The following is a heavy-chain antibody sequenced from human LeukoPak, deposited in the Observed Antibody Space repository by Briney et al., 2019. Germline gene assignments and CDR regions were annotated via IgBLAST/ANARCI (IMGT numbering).Heavy chain of an antibody. CDR1: GGSISSYY. Sequence: SETLSLTCTVSGGSISSYYWSWIRQPAGKGLEWIGRIYTSGSTNYNPSLKSRVTMSVDTSKNQFSLKLSSVTAADTAVYYCAREGGYCSGGSCYSSSWFDPWGQGTLVTVSS. J-gene: IGHJ5*02. CDR3: AREGGYCSGGSCYSSSWFDP. V-gene: IGHV4-4*07. D-gene: IGHD2-15*01. CDR2: IYTSGST.